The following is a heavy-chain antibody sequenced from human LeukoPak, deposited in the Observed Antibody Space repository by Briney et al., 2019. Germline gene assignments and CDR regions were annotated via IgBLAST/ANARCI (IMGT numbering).Heavy chain of an antibody. D-gene: IGHD3-3*01. Sequence: GGSLRLSCAASGFAFSSYAMSWARQAPGKGLEWVSAISGSGGSTYYADSVKGRFTIPRDNSKNTLYLQMNSLRAEDTAVYYCAAPRLYYDFWSGYYWGQGTPVTVSS. CDR3: AAPRLYYDFWSGYY. J-gene: IGHJ4*02. CDR1: GFAFSSYA. CDR2: ISGSGGST. V-gene: IGHV3-23*01.